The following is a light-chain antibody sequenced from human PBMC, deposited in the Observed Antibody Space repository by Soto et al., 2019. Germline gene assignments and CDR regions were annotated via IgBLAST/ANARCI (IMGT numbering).Light chain of an antibody. Sequence: DIRVTQSPPTLSASVGDRVTITCRASQTITTWMAWYQQKPGKAPKLLVYDASTLQSGVATRFSGSGSGTEVTPIIRCLQAEDSATYYCQQYTNTNNPWMFGQGTKVEI. CDR3: QQYTNTNNPWM. V-gene: IGKV1-5*01. J-gene: IGKJ1*01. CDR1: QTITTW. CDR2: DAS.